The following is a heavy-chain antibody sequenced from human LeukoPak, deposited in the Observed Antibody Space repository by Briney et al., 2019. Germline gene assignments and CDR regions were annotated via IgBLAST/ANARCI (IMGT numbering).Heavy chain of an antibody. Sequence: PSETLSLTCTVSGGSISSYYWSWIRQPAGKGLEWVGSIYYSGSTYYNPSLKSRVTISVDTSTNQFSLKLSSVTAADTAVYYCAPSGYYHVDAFDIWGQGTMVTVSS. D-gene: IGHD3-22*01. J-gene: IGHJ3*02. V-gene: IGHV4-4*07. CDR1: GGSISSYY. CDR3: APSGYYHVDAFDI. CDR2: IYYSGST.